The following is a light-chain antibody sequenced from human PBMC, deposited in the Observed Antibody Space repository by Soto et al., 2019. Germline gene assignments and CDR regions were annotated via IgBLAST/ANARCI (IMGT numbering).Light chain of an antibody. CDR2: AAS. V-gene: IGKV1-9*01. CDR3: QQLNSYPLT. Sequence: DIQLTQSPTFLSASVGDRVTITCRASRDISSYLAWYQQKPGKAAKVLIYAASSLRGGVAPRFCGSGFGTAYSLTISSLQPDDYATYFCQQLNSYPLTFGGGTKVDIK. CDR1: RDISSY. J-gene: IGKJ4*01.